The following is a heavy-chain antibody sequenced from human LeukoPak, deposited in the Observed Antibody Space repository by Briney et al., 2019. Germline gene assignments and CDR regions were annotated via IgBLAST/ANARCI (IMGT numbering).Heavy chain of an antibody. CDR3: AREKEQGLAYDAFDI. V-gene: IGHV6-1*01. Sequence: SQTLSLTCAISGDSFSSNSAAWNWIRPSPSRGLEWLGRTYYRSKWYNDYAVSVKSRIPITPATSKTQFSLQLNSVTPEDTAVYYCAREKEQGLAYDAFDIWGQGTMVTVSS. CDR2: TYYRSKWYN. CDR1: GDSFSSNSAA. D-gene: IGHD6-19*01. J-gene: IGHJ3*02.